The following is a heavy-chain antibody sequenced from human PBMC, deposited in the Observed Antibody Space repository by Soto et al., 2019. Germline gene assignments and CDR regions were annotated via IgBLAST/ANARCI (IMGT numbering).Heavy chain of an antibody. J-gene: IGHJ4*02. Sequence: QVQLVESGGGLVKPGGSLRLSCAASGFSFSDYYMSWIRQAPGKGLECVSYITHSGSIILYADSVKGRFTISRDNTKNSLYLQMNSLRAEDTAVYYCARLAVGGTHYFDNWGQGTLVTVSS. CDR3: ARLAVGGTHYFDN. CDR1: GFSFSDYY. D-gene: IGHD6-19*01. CDR2: ITHSGSII. V-gene: IGHV3-11*01.